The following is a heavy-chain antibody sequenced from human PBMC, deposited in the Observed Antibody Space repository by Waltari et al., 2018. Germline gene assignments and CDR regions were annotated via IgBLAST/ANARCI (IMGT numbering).Heavy chain of an antibody. D-gene: IGHD2-2*01. CDR1: GLTFTRFA. J-gene: IGHJ1*01. Sequence: EVQLLASGGGLAQPGGSLRLSCAASGLTFTRFAMNWVRQAPGKGLEWVSSISGGGGSTFYADSVKGRFIISRDNSENTVYLQMNSLRAEDTAVYYCASGRSTWHFENWGQGTLVTVSS. V-gene: IGHV3-23*01. CDR3: ASGRSTWHFEN. CDR2: ISGGGGST.